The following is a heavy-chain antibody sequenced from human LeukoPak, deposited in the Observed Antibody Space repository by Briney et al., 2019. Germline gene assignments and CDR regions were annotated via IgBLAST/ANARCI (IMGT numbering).Heavy chain of an antibody. Sequence: SETLPLTCTVSGGSISSGDYYWSWIRQPPGKGLEWIGYIYYSGSTYYNPSLKSRVTISVDTSKNQFSLKLSSVTAADTAVYYCARITVTKGPGGFDPWGQGTLVTVSS. CDR2: IYYSGST. CDR3: ARITVTKGPGGFDP. V-gene: IGHV4-30-4*01. D-gene: IGHD4-11*01. CDR1: GGSISSGDYY. J-gene: IGHJ5*02.